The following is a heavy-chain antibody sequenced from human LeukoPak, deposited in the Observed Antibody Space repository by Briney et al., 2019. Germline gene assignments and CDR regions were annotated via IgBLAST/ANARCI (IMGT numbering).Heavy chain of an antibody. CDR1: GGSISSGDYY. CDR3: ARVGAGWPRTPYYYDSSGYYYADWYFDL. Sequence: SQTLSLTCTVPGGSISSGDYYWSWIRQPPGKGLEWIGYIYYSGSTYYSPSLKSRVTISVDTSKNQFSLKLSSVTAADTAVYYCARVGAGWPRTPYYYDSSGYYYADWYFDLWGRGTLVTVSS. V-gene: IGHV4-30-4*08. D-gene: IGHD3-22*01. CDR2: IYYSGST. J-gene: IGHJ2*01.